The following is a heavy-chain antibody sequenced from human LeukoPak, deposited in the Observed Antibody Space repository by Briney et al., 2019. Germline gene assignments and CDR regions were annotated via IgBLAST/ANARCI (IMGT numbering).Heavy chain of an antibody. Sequence: SETLSLTCTVSGYSISSGYYWGWLRQPPGKGLEWIGSIYHTGITYYNTSLKSRVTISVDTSNNQFSLKLSSVTAADTAVYYCARGGGFDSWGQGTLVTVSS. D-gene: IGHD3-10*01. CDR2: IYHTGIT. V-gene: IGHV4-38-2*02. CDR1: GYSISSGYY. J-gene: IGHJ4*02. CDR3: ARGGGFDS.